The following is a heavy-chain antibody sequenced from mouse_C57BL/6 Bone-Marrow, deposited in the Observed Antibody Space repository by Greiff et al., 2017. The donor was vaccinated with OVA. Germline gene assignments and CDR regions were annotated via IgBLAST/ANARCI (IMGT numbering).Heavy chain of an antibody. CDR2: IYPRSGNT. CDR1: GYTFTSYG. J-gene: IGHJ1*03. V-gene: IGHV1-81*01. Sequence: LQESGAELARPGASVKLSCKASGYTFTSYGISWVKQRTGQGLEWIGEIYPRSGNTYYNEKFKGKATLTADKSSSTAYMELRSLTSEDSAVYFCASRDLFYWYFDVWGTGTTVTVSS. CDR3: ASRDLFYWYFDV.